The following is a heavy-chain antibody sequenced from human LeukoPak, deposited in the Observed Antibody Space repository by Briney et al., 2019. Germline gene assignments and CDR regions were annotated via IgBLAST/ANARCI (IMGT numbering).Heavy chain of an antibody. D-gene: IGHD6-19*01. Sequence: GRSLRLSCVASGLTFSSYAMQWVRQAPGKGLEWVGVISYVGSNKYYADSVKGRFTISSDNSKNTMYMQMNSLRAEDTAVYYCARGLAVAGDYWGQGTLVTVSS. J-gene: IGHJ4*02. CDR2: ISYVGSNK. CDR1: GLTFSSYA. V-gene: IGHV3-30-3*01. CDR3: ARGLAVAGDY.